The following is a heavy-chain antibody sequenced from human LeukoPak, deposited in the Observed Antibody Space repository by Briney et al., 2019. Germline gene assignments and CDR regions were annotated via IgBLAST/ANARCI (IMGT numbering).Heavy chain of an antibody. J-gene: IGHJ4*02. CDR2: INHSGST. D-gene: IGHD6-19*01. CDR1: GFTFSNAW. Sequence: GSLRLSCAATGFTFSNAWMSWVRQAPGKGLEWIGEINHSGSTNYNPSLKSRVTISVDTSKNQFSLKLSSVTAADTAVYYCARGRNPRMLAVAGGLFDYWGQGTLVTVSS. CDR3: ARGRNPRMLAVAGGLFDY. V-gene: IGHV4-34*01.